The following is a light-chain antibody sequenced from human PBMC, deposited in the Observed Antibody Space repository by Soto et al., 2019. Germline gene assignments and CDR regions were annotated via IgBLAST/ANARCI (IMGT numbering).Light chain of an antibody. CDR3: TSYAGSNTPYV. Sequence: QSALTQPPSASGCPGQSVTISCTGTSSDVGGYDYVSWYQQHPGKAPKLMIFEVTNRPSGVPNRFSGSKSGNTASLTVSGFQAEDEADYYCTSYAGSNTPYVFGTGTKVTVL. CDR1: SSDVGGYDY. J-gene: IGLJ1*01. CDR2: EVT. V-gene: IGLV2-8*01.